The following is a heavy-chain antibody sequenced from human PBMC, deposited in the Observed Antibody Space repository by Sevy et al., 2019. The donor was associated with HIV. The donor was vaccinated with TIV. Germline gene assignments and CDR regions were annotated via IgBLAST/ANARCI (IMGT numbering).Heavy chain of an antibody. J-gene: IGHJ6*02. D-gene: IGHD2-15*01. Sequence: GGSLRLSCAASGFTVSSNYMSWVRQAPGKGLEWVSLIYSGGRTYYADSVKGRFPISRDNSKNTLYLQMNGLRAEDTAVYYCAREDIVLGEGNYYGMDVWGQGTTVTVSS. CDR3: AREDIVLGEGNYYGMDV. CDR1: GFTVSSNY. V-gene: IGHV3-53*01. CDR2: IYSGGRT.